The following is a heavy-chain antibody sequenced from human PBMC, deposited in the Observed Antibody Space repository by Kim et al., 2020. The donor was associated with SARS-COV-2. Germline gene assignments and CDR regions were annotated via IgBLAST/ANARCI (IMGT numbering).Heavy chain of an antibody. J-gene: IGHJ2*01. Sequence: DSVKGLFTISRDNAKNSLYLQMNSLRDEDTAVYYCARGYSTGWYYWYFDLWGRGTLVTVSS. D-gene: IGHD6-19*01. CDR3: ARGYSTGWYYWYFDL. V-gene: IGHV3-48*02.